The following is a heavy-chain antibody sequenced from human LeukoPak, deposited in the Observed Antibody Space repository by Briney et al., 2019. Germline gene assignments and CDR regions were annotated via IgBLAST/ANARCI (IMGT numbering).Heavy chain of an antibody. CDR1: GGSINPYY. Sequence: RTSETLSLTCTVYGGSINPYYWSWIRQPPGKGLEWIGYVDHTGSTKFNPSLNGRVSISRDTSKNLFSLRLRSVTAADTAVYFCARGRVSSSTWYSTYYYYFYMDVWGKGTTVTVSS. D-gene: IGHD4-11*01. V-gene: IGHV4-59*01. CDR2: VDHTGST. J-gene: IGHJ6*03. CDR3: ARGRVSSSTWYSTYYYYFYMDV.